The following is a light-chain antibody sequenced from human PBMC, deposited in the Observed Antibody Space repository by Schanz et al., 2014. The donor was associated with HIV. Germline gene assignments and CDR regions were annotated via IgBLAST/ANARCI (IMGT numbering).Light chain of an antibody. V-gene: IGLV2-14*03. Sequence: QSALTQPASVSGSPGQSITISCTGTSSDVGGFYYVSWYQQHPGKAPKLVISDFANRPSGISPRFSASKSDNTASLTISGLRDEDEADYYCGSITATGAWVFGGGTKLTVL. CDR1: SSDVGGFYY. CDR2: DFA. J-gene: IGLJ3*02. CDR3: GSITATGAWV.